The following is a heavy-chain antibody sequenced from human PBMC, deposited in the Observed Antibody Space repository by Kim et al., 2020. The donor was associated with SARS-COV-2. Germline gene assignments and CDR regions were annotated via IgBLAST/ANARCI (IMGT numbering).Heavy chain of an antibody. D-gene: IGHD6-19*01. CDR3: ARDQGAGAGNGWFTFYY. CDR1: GFTFSSYA. J-gene: IGHJ4*02. Sequence: GGSLRLSCAASGFTFSSYAMHWVRQAPGKGLEWVADISCDGSTKYYADSVNGRFTISRDNSKNTLYLQMNSLRAEDTAVYYCARDQGAGAGNGWFTFYYWGQGTLVTVSS. V-gene: IGHV3-30*04. CDR2: ISCDGSTK.